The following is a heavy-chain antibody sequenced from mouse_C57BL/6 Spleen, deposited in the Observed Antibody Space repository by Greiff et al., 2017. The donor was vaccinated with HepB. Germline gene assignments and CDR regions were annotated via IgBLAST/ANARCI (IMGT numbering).Heavy chain of an antibody. J-gene: IGHJ1*03. CDR2: IHPSDSDT. CDR3: GKGGYDAYWYFDV. Sequence: QVQLKQPGAELVKPGASVKVSCKASGYTFTSYWMHWVKQRPGQGLEWIGRIHPSDSDTNYNQKFKGKATLTVDKSSSTAYMQLSSLTSEDSAVYYCGKGGYDAYWYFDVWGTGTTVTVSS. D-gene: IGHD2-2*01. CDR1: GYTFTSYW. V-gene: IGHV1-74*01.